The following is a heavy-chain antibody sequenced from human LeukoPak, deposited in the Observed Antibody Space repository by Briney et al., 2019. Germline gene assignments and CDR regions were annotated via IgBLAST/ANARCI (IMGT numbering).Heavy chain of an antibody. J-gene: IGHJ4*02. CDR1: GFPFSNSS. CDR2: ISDSGRST. Sequence: GGSLRLSCAASGFPFSNSSMSWVRQAPGKGLEWVAAISDSGRSTYYADSVKGRFTISRDNSKNTLYLQMSSLRAEDTAVYYCAKDHSDYPSFFDYWGQGTLVTVSS. V-gene: IGHV3-23*01. CDR3: AKDHSDYPSFFDY. D-gene: IGHD5-12*01.